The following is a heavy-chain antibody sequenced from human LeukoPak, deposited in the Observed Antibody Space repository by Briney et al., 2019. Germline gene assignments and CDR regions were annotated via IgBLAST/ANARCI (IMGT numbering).Heavy chain of an antibody. J-gene: IGHJ3*02. CDR3: ARVAVAGTNAFEI. Sequence: SETLSLICTVSGGSIRSYYWSWIQQPPGKGLEWIGYIYYSGSTNYNPSLKSRVTISVDTSKNQFSLKLSSVTAADTAVYYCARVAVAGTNAFEIWGQGTMVTVSS. CDR1: GGSIRSYY. CDR2: IYYSGST. V-gene: IGHV4-59*01. D-gene: IGHD6-19*01.